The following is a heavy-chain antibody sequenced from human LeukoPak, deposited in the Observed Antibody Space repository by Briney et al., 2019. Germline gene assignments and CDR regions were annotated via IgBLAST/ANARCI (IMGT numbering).Heavy chain of an antibody. CDR2: ISGSGGST. CDR1: GFTFSDYA. J-gene: IGHJ4*02. D-gene: IGHD6-6*01. V-gene: IGHV3-23*01. Sequence: PGGSLRLSCAASGFTFSDYAMSWVRQAPGKGLEWVSAISGSGGSTYYADSVKGRFTISRDNSKNTLSLQMNSLRAEDTAVYYCAKGRGVGYSRSGADYWGQGTLVTVSS. CDR3: AKGRGVGYSRSGADY.